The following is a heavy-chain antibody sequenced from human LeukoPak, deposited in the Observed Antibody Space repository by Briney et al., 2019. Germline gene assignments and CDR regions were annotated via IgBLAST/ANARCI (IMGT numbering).Heavy chain of an antibody. V-gene: IGHV3-11*01. CDR1: GFTFGDYY. CDR3: ARGFDIAAADSYNWFDP. D-gene: IGHD6-13*01. J-gene: IGHJ5*02. Sequence: GGSLRLSCAASGFTFGDYYMSWIRQAPGKGLEWVSYISSSGSTIYYADSVKGRFTISRDNAKNSLYLQMNSLRAEDTAVYYCARGFDIAAADSYNWFDPWGQGTLVTVSS. CDR2: ISSSGSTI.